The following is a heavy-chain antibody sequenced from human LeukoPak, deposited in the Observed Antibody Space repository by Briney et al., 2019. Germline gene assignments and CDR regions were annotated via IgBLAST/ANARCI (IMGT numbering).Heavy chain of an antibody. D-gene: IGHD3-22*01. CDR2: ISGSGGST. CDR3: AKDDYYDTSGYRD. CDR1: GFTFSSYE. J-gene: IGHJ4*02. V-gene: IGHV3-23*01. Sequence: PGGSLRLSCAASGFTFSSYEMNWVRQAPGKGLEWVSAISGSGGSTYYADSVKGRFTISRDNSKNTLYLQMNSLRAEDTAVYYCAKDDYYDTSGYRDWGQGTLVTVSS.